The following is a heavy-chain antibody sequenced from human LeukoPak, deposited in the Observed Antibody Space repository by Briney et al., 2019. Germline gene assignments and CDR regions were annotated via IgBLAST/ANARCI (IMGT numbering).Heavy chain of an antibody. CDR1: GYTFTGYY. CDR3: ARVGSSWSPYFFDY. D-gene: IGHD6-13*01. V-gene: IGHV1-2*02. CDR2: INPNSGGT. Sequence: ASVTVSCKASGYTFTGYYMHWVRQAPGQGLEWMGWINPNSGGTNYAQKFQGRVTKTRDTSISTAYMELSRLRSDDTAVYYCARVGSSWSPYFFDYWGQGTLVTVSS. J-gene: IGHJ4*02.